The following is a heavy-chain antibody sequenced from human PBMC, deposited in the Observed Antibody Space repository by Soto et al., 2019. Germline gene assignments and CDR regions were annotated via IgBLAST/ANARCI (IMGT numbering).Heavy chain of an antibody. Sequence: QVQLQQWGAGPLRPLETLSLTCGVSGGSFSGYYWAWIRQSPGKGLEWIGEIKYRGSINYNPSLKSRVSISVDTSKNHYSLKLRSVTAADTAVYYCARESHDILTGPPWVWYFDLWGRGTLVTVSS. CDR3: ARESHDILTGPPWVWYFDL. CDR1: GGSFSGYY. J-gene: IGHJ2*01. D-gene: IGHD3-9*01. V-gene: IGHV4-34*01. CDR2: IKYRGSI.